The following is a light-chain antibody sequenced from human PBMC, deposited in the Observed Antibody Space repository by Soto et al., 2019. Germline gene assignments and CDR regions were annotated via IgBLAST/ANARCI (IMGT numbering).Light chain of an antibody. J-gene: IGKJ5*01. Sequence: DIQRTQSPSTLSSSVGDRVTITFRASQSISSWLAWYQQKPGKAPKLLIYDASSLESGVPSRFSGSGSGTEFTLTISSLQPDDFATYYCQQYQTYATFGQGTRLEVK. CDR2: DAS. CDR3: QQYQTYAT. V-gene: IGKV1-5*01. CDR1: QSISSW.